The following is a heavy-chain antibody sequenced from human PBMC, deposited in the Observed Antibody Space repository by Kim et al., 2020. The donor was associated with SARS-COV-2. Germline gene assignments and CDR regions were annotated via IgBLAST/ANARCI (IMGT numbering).Heavy chain of an antibody. CDR3: ARDWGDD. Sequence: GGSLRLSCAASGLPFEIYWMAWVRQAPGKGPEWVAYIRHDGNEIYYGDSVKGRFTISRDNAKNSLYLQMNSLRVEDTAIYYCARDWGDDWGKGTLLTVSS. CDR2: IRHDGNEI. J-gene: IGHJ4*02. D-gene: IGHD3-16*01. V-gene: IGHV3-7*01. CDR1: GLPFEIYW.